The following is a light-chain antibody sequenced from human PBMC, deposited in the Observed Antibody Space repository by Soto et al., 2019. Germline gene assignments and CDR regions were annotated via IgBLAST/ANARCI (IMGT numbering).Light chain of an antibody. CDR1: QSVSVW. V-gene: IGKV1-5*01. J-gene: IGKJ4*01. Sequence: DIQMTQSPSTLSASIGDTITLTCRASQSVSVWLAWYQQKPGKAPKLLLYHASSLASGVPSRFGGSGSGTEFTLTITSLQPDDFATYYCQQCNTYPLTFGAGTKVDMK. CDR3: QQCNTYPLT. CDR2: HAS.